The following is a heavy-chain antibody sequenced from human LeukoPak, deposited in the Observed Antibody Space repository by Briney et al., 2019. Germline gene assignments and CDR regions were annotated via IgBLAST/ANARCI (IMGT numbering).Heavy chain of an antibody. J-gene: IGHJ5*02. D-gene: IGHD2-21*01. CDR1: GGSFSGYY. CDR3: GRRAYGIPFDP. CDR2: INHSGST. V-gene: IGHV4-34*01. Sequence: PSETLSLTCAVYGGSFSGYYWSWIRQPPGKGLEWIGEINHSGSTNYNPSLKSRVTISVDTSKNQFSLKLSSVTAADTAVYYCGRRAYGIPFDPWGQGTLVTVSS.